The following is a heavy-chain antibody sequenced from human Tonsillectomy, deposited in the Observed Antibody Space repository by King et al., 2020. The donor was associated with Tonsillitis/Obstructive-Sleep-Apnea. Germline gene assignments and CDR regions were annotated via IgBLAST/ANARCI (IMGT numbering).Heavy chain of an antibody. J-gene: IGHJ4*02. D-gene: IGHD3-10*01. CDR2: ISHDGIDT. CDR3: SRPNSVGARLPTSRGNSRDTHYLQMDRLGGEDTALSYCSGGMAQWGLLVDY. V-gene: IGHV3-30*01. CDR1: GFTFNSYT. Sequence: VQLVESGGGVVLPGRSLRLSCAASGFTFNSYTMHWVRQAPGKGLEWVSVISHDGIDTSYADSVRGRFTISRDNSRDTLYLQMDRLRAEDTALYYCSRPNSVGARLPTSRGNSRDTHYLQMDRLGGEDTALSYCSGGMAQWGLLVDYWGQGTLVTVSP.